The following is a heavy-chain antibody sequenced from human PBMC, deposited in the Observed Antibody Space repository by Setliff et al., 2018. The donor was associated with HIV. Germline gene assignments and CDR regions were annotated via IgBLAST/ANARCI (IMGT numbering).Heavy chain of an antibody. V-gene: IGHV4-34*01. CDR1: GGSLNDYY. CDR2: INHSGST. Sequence: PSETLSLTCAAYGGSLNDYYWSWIRLPPGKGLEWIGEINHSGSTNYNPSLESRVTISVDTSKNQFSLKLTSVTAADTAVYYCARDWNHYFYYMDVWGKGTTVTVSS. J-gene: IGHJ6*03. CDR3: ARDWNHYFYYMDV. D-gene: IGHD1-1*01.